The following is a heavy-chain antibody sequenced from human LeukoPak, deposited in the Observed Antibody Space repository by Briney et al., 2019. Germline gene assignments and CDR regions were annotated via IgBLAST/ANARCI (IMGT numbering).Heavy chain of an antibody. V-gene: IGHV4-39*01. D-gene: IGHD6-19*01. Sequence: SQTLSLTCTVSGDSISSSNYYWGWIRQPPGKGLQWIGNIYYTGSTYHNPSLKSRVTISVDTSNSQFSLKLSSVTAADTAVYFCARHAVAYSSGFYWGQRTLATVSS. CDR2: IYYTGST. J-gene: IGHJ4*02. CDR3: ARHAVAYSSGFY. CDR1: GDSISSSNYY.